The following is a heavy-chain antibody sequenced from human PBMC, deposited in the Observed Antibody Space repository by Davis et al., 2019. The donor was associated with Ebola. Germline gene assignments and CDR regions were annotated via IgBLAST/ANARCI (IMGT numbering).Heavy chain of an antibody. CDR3: ARMGFVPAAPNWFDP. D-gene: IGHD2-2*01. CDR2: IIPIFGTA. J-gene: IGHJ5*02. CDR1: GGTFSSYA. Sequence: SVKVSCKASGGTFSSYAISWVRQAPGQGLEWMGGIIPIFGTANYAQKFQGRVTITADESTSTAYMELSSLRSEDTAVYYCARMGFVPAAPNWFDPWGQGTLVTVSS. V-gene: IGHV1-69*13.